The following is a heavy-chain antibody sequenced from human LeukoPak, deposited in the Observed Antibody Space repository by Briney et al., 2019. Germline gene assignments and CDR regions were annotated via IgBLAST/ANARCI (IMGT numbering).Heavy chain of an antibody. CDR2: IRSKTNSYAT. Sequence: PGGSLRLSCAASGFTFSDSTMHWVRQASGKGLEWVGRIRSKTNSYATAYAASVKGRFTISRDDSKNTAYLQMNTLKTEDTAVYYCTRWGRLLWFGESFYMDVWGKGTTVTISS. J-gene: IGHJ6*03. V-gene: IGHV3-73*01. CDR1: GFTFSDST. D-gene: IGHD3-10*01. CDR3: TRWGRLLWFGESFYMDV.